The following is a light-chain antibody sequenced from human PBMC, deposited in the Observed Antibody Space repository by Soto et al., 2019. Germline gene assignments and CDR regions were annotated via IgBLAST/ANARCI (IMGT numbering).Light chain of an antibody. CDR3: SSFSSSSTLYV. CDR2: EVS. V-gene: IGLV2-14*01. J-gene: IGLJ1*01. Sequence: ALTQPASVSGSPGQSITISCTGTSSDVGGHNYVSWYQHHADKAPKLMIYEVSNRPSGVSNRFSGSKSGNTASLTIYGLQAEDEAGYYCSSFSSSSTLYVFGTGTKSPS. CDR1: SSDVGGHNY.